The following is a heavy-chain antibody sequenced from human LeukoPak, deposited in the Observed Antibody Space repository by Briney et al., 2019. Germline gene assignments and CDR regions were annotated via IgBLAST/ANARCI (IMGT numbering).Heavy chain of an antibody. D-gene: IGHD1-26*01. CDR1: GGSISSYY. V-gene: IGHV4-59*08. CDR2: IYYSGST. J-gene: IGHJ4*02. Sequence: PSETLSLTCTVSGGSISSYYWSWIRQPPGKGLEWIGYIYYSGSTNYNPSLKSRVTISVDTSKNQFSLKLGSVTAADTAVYYCARHALYSGSYSDYWGQGTLVTVSS. CDR3: ARHALYSGSYSDY.